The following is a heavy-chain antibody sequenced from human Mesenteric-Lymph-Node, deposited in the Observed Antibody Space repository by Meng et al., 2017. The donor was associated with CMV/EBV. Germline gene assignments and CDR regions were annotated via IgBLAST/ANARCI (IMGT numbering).Heavy chain of an antibody. CDR3: VRELSGGYFDY. CDR1: GYAFTDYL. J-gene: IGHJ4*02. Sequence: ASVKVSCKASGYAFTDYLLHCVRQVPGLGLEWMGLINPSGGTTNYAQKFQGRVTMTRDTSTSTVYMELSSLTSEDTALYYCVRELSGGYFDYWGQGTPVTVSS. V-gene: IGHV1-46*01. CDR2: INPSGGTT. D-gene: IGHD3-10*01.